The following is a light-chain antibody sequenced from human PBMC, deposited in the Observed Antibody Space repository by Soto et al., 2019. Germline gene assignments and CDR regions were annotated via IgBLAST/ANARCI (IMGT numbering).Light chain of an antibody. CDR2: EVY. CDR1: SSDVGAYNY. Sequence: QSALTQPPSASGSPGQSVTISCTGTSSDVGAYNYVSWYQQHPGKAPKLIIYEVYKRPSGVPDRFSGSKSGNTASLTVSGLQAEDEADYYCNSYAGSNVYVFGTGTKLTVL. CDR3: NSYAGSNVYV. V-gene: IGLV2-8*01. J-gene: IGLJ1*01.